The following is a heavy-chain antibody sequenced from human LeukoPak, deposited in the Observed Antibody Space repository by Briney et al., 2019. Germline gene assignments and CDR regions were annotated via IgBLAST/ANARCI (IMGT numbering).Heavy chain of an antibody. CDR3: ATSCGERVVTFDY. J-gene: IGHJ4*02. CDR1: GYSFTSYW. D-gene: IGHD2-21*02. V-gene: IGHV5-51*01. CDR2: IYPGDSDT. Sequence: GESLKISCKGSGYSFTSYWIGWVRQMPGKGLEWMGIIYPGDSDTRYSPSFQGLVTISADKSISTAYLQWSSLKASDTAMYYCATSCGERVVTFDYWGQGTLVTVSS.